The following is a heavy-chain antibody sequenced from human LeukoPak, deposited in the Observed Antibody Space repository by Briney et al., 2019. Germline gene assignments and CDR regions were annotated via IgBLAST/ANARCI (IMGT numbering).Heavy chain of an antibody. CDR2: IYYSGST. CDR1: GGSVSSGSYY. D-gene: IGHD4-17*01. CDR3: AGLTTVTNYFDY. V-gene: IGHV4-61*01. Sequence: PSETLSLTCTVSGGSVSSGSYYWSWVRQPPGKGLEWIGYIYYSGSTNYNPSLKSRVTISVDTSKNQFSLKLSSVTAADTAVYYCAGLTTVTNYFDYWGQGTLVTVSS. J-gene: IGHJ4*02.